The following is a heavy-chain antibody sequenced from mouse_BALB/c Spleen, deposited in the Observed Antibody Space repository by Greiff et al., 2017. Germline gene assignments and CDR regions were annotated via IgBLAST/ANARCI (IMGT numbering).Heavy chain of an antibody. D-gene: IGHD2-3*01. Sequence: VQLKESGGGLVQPGGSRKLSCAASGFTFSSFGMHWVRQAPEKGLEWVAYISSGSSTIYYADTVKGRFTISRDNPKNTLFLQMTSLRSEDTAMYYCALDDGYYGAYWGQGTLVTVSA. V-gene: IGHV5-17*02. CDR3: ALDDGYYGAY. CDR2: ISSGSSTI. J-gene: IGHJ3*01. CDR1: GFTFSSFG.